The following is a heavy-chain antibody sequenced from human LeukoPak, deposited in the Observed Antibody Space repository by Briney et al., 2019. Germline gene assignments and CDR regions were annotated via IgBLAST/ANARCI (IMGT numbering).Heavy chain of an antibody. CDR1: GYKFTDDY. CDR2: INPDSGFT. D-gene: IGHD3-16*01. V-gene: IGHV1-2*02. J-gene: IGHJ4*02. CDR3: APTAEAYTSWWKV. Sequence: ASVKVLCKASGYKFTDDYIHWVRQAPGQGLEFMGWINPDSGFTNYAQKFKGRVTMTRDTSISTAYLEVRSLTSDDTAVYYCAPTAEAYTSWWKVWGQGTLVTVSS.